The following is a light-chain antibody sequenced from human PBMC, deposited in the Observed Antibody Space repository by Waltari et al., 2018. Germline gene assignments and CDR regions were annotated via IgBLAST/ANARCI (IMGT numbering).Light chain of an antibody. CDR3: QMYVRLPAT. V-gene: IGKV3-20*01. CDR1: QSVGRS. Sequence: EIVLTQSPGTLSLSPGERATLSCRASQSVGRSLCWYQQKYGQAPRLLIYDASTSATGIPDRFSGGGSGTDFSLTISRLEPEDFAVYYCQMYVRLPATFGQGTKVEI. CDR2: DAS. J-gene: IGKJ1*01.